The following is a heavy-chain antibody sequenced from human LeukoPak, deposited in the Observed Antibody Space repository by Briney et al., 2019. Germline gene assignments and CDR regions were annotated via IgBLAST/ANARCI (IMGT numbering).Heavy chain of an antibody. J-gene: IGHJ4*02. D-gene: IGHD7-27*01. Sequence: PSETLSLTCAVYGGSFSGYYWSWIRQPPGKGLEWIGEINHSGSTNYNPSLKSRVIISVDTSKNQFSLKLSSVTAADTAVYYCARVYWGGRGDFDYWGQGTLVTVSS. CDR3: ARVYWGGRGDFDY. CDR1: GGSFSGYY. V-gene: IGHV4-34*01. CDR2: INHSGST.